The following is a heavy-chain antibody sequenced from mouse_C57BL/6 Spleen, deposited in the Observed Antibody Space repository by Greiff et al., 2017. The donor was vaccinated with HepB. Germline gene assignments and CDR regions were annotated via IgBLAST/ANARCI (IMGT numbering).Heavy chain of an antibody. CDR3: AREGGVPFAY. CDR1: GYTFTNYW. J-gene: IGHJ3*01. Sequence: VQLVESGAELVRPGTSVKMSCKASGYTFTNYWIGWAKQRPGHGLEWIGDIYPGGGYTNYNEKFKGKATLTADKSSSTAYMQFSSLTSEDSAIYYCAREGGVPFAYWGQGTLVTVSA. V-gene: IGHV1-63*01. CDR2: IYPGGGYT.